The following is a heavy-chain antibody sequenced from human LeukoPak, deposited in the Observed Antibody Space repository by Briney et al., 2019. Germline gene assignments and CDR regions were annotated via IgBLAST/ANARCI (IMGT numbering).Heavy chain of an antibody. Sequence: ASVKVSCKASGYTFTSYAMHWVRQAPGQRLEWMGWINAGNGNTKYSQKFQGRVTITRYTSASTAYMELSSLRSEDTAVYYCARDLRGYSYGYPGYWGQGTLVTVSS. J-gene: IGHJ4*02. CDR2: INAGNGNT. CDR1: GYTFTSYA. V-gene: IGHV1-3*01. D-gene: IGHD5-18*01. CDR3: ARDLRGYSYGYPGY.